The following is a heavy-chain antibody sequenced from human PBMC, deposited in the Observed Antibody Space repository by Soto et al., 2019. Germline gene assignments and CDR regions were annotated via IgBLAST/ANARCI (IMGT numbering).Heavy chain of an antibody. V-gene: IGHV1-46*01. CDR3: ARNDNSGLDY. J-gene: IGHJ4*02. Sequence: QVQLVQSGAEVKKPGASVKVSCKESGYIFTSYYIHCVRQAPGQGLEWMGMINTSGGSTSYAQKFQGRVTMTRDTYTSTVYMELSSLRSEDTAVYYCARNDNSGLDYWGQGTLVTVSS. CDR2: INTSGGST. D-gene: IGHD1-1*01. CDR1: GYIFTSYY.